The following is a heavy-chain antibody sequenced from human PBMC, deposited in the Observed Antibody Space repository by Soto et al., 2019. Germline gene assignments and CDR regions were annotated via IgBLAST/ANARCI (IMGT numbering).Heavy chain of an antibody. CDR1: GFTFSSYS. CDR2: ISSSSSYI. D-gene: IGHD6-13*01. Sequence: EVQLVESGGGLVKPGGSLRLSCAASGFTFSSYSMNWVRQAPGKGLEWVSSISSSSSYIYYADSVKGRFTISRDNAKNSLYLQVNSLRAEDTAVYYCARQAGNDAFDIWGQGTMVTVSS. J-gene: IGHJ3*02. V-gene: IGHV3-21*01. CDR3: ARQAGNDAFDI.